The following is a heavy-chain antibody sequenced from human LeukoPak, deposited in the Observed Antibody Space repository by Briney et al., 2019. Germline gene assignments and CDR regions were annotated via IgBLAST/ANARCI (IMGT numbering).Heavy chain of an antibody. CDR1: GFTFSSYA. D-gene: IGHD3-10*01. J-gene: IGHJ4*02. CDR3: AREGGSGSYYSFDY. CDR2: ISYDGSNK. Sequence: GGSPRLSCAASGFTFSSYAMHWVRQAPGKGLEWVAVISYDGSNKYYADSVKGRFTISRDNSKNTLYLQMNSPRAEDTAVYYCAREGGSGSYYSFDYWGQGTLVTVSS. V-gene: IGHV3-30*04.